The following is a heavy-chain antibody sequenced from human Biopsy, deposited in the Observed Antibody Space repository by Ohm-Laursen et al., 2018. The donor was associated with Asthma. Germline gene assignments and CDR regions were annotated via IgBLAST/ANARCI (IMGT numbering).Heavy chain of an antibody. CDR1: GFAVSRDH. D-gene: IGHD2-21*02. CDR2: IYSGGTS. CDR3: ASYEVVTSILPLDV. J-gene: IGHJ6*02. Sequence: GSLRLSCAASGFAVSRDHMFWVRQAPGKGLEWVSVIYSGGTSHTADSVKGRFTISRDNSKNTLYLQMNSLRAEDTAVYYCASYEVVTSILPLDVWGQGTRSPSP. V-gene: IGHV3-66*02.